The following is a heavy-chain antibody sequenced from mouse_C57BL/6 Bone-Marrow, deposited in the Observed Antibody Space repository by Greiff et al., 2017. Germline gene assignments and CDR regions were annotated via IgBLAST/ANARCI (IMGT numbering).Heavy chain of an antibody. V-gene: IGHV5-6*01. J-gene: IGHJ4*01. CDR1: GFTFISYG. D-gene: IGHD1-1*01. Sequence: EVQVVESVGDLVKPGGSLKLSCAASGFTFISYGMSWVRQTPDKRLEWVATISSGGSYTYYPDSVYGRFTISRDTAKTNLYLQLSSLKSEDTAMYYCARRYYYGSDYYAMDYWGQGTSGTISS. CDR2: ISSGGSYT. CDR3: ARRYYYGSDYYAMDY.